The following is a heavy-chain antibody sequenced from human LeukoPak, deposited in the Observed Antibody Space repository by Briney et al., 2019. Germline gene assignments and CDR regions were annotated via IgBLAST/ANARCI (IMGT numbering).Heavy chain of an antibody. CDR3: ARVRSGSYSDEGKDY. Sequence: GESLKISCKGSGYSFTTYWIGWMRQMPGKGLEWMGIIYPGDSDTRYSPSFQGQVTMSVDKSISTAYLQWSSLKASDTAMYYCARVRSGSYSDEGKDYWGQGTLVTVSS. CDR2: IYPGDSDT. CDR1: GYSFTTYW. J-gene: IGHJ4*02. D-gene: IGHD3-10*01. V-gene: IGHV5-51*01.